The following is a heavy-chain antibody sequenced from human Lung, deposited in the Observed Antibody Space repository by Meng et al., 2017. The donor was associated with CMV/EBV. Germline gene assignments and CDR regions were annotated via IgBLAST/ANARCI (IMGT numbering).Heavy chain of an antibody. D-gene: IGHD1-1*01. CDR2: AFPGDSDT. CDR1: GYRFSDHW. V-gene: IGHV5-51*01. J-gene: IGHJ6*02. Sequence: GGSLRLXCRGSGYRFSDHWIAWLRQMPGKGLEWMGIAFPGDSDTRYSPSFKGQVTISADKSISNAYLQWSSLKAADTAIYYCASRADWNLSGIDFWGQGTTVTVSS. CDR3: ASRADWNLSGIDF.